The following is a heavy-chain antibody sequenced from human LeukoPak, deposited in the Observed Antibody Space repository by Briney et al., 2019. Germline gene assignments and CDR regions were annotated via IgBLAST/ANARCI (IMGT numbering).Heavy chain of an antibody. CDR2: IKQDGSEK. CDR1: GFTFSSYW. CDR3: ARDPLWGSGSYYIKGLDYYYYMDV. D-gene: IGHD3-10*01. J-gene: IGHJ6*03. V-gene: IGHV3-7*01. Sequence: GGSLRLSCAASGFTFSSYWMSWVRQAPGKGLEWVANIKQDGSEKYYVDSVKGRFTISRDNAKNSLYLQMNSLRAEDTAVCYCARDPLWGSGSYYIKGLDYYYYMDVWGKGTTVTVSS.